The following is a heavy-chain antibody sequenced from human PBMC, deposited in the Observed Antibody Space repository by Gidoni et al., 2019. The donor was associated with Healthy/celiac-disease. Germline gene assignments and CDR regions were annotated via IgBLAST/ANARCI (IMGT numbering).Heavy chain of an antibody. V-gene: IGHV4-4*02. J-gene: IGHJ6*02. D-gene: IGHD3-3*01. CDR2: IYHSGST. CDR1: GGSLRSSTC. Sequence: VQLPQSGPGLVKPSGTLSPTCAVSGGSLRSSTCWSWVRHPPGKGLAWIGEIYHSGSTNYNTSIKSRVTISVDKSKNQFSLKLSSVTAADTAVYYCARAPRITIFGVVTNTAYGMDVWGQGTTVTVSS. CDR3: ARAPRITIFGVVTNTAYGMDV.